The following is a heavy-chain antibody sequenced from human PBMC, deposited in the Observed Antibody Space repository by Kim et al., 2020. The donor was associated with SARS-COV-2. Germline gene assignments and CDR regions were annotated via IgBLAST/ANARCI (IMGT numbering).Heavy chain of an antibody. D-gene: IGHD6-13*01. J-gene: IGHJ6*02. Sequence: GGSLRLSCAASGFTFSSYGMHWVRQAPGKGLEWVAVIWYDGSNKYYADSVKGRFTISRDNSKNTLYLQMNSLRGEDTAVYYCAKDAGYSSSLFYLDVWGQGTTVTVSS. CDR3: AKDAGYSSSLFYLDV. V-gene: IGHV3-33*06. CDR2: IWYDGSNK. CDR1: GFTFSSYG.